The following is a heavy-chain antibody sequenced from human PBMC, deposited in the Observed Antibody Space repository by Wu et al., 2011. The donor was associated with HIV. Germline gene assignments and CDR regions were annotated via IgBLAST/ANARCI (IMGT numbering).Heavy chain of an antibody. J-gene: IGHJ4*02. D-gene: IGHD5-24*01. V-gene: IGHV4-59*08. Sequence: TLSLTCTVSGGSISSYYWSWIRQPQEGTGVDWVYLLQWEHQLQPLLKSRVTISVDTSKNQFSLKLSSVTAADTAVYYCASTRKVGDGYNPFDYWGQGTLVTVSS. CDR3: ASTRKVGDGYNPFDY. CDR2: LLQWEH. CDR1: GGSISSYY.